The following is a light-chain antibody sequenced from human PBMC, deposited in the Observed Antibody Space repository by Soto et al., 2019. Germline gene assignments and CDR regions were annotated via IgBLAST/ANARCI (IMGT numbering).Light chain of an antibody. J-gene: IGLJ1*01. Sequence: QSALTQPASVSGSPGQSITISCTGTSSDVGDYNYVSWYQQHPGKAPKLIIYEVSNRPSGVSNRFSGSKSGNTASLTISGLQAGDEADYYCCSYTSTSARVFGPGTKLTVL. CDR3: CSYTSTSARV. CDR1: SSDVGDYNY. CDR2: EVS. V-gene: IGLV2-14*01.